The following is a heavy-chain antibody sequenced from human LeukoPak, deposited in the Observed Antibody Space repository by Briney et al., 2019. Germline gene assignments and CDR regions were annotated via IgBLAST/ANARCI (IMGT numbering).Heavy chain of an antibody. D-gene: IGHD6-19*01. CDR2: IIPIFGTA. V-gene: IGHV1-69*06. CDR3: ARDLSQRDSSS. J-gene: IGHJ4*02. Sequence: SVKVSCKASGGTFSSYAISWVRQAPGQGLEWMGGIIPIFGTANYAQKFQGRVTITADKSTSTAYMELSSLRSEDTAVYYCARDLSQRDSSSWGQGTLDTVSS. CDR1: GGTFSSYA.